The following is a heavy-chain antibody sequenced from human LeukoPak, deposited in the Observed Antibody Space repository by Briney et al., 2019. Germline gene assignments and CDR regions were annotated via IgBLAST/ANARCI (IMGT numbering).Heavy chain of an antibody. CDR3: AKDISRLVGATTSGDY. CDR2: ISGDGGST. Sequence: PGGSLRLSCAASGFTFDDYAMHWVRQAPGKGLEWVSLISGDGGSTYYADSVKGRFTISRDNSKNSLYLQMISLRTEDTALYYCAKDISRLVGATTSGDYWGQGTLVTVSS. CDR1: GFTFDDYA. V-gene: IGHV3-43*02. D-gene: IGHD1-26*01. J-gene: IGHJ4*02.